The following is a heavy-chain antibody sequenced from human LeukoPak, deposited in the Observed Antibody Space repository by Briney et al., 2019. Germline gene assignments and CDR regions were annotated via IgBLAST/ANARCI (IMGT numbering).Heavy chain of an antibody. J-gene: IGHJ4*02. Sequence: ASVKVSCKASGYTFTGYYMHWVRQAPGQGLEWMGWINPNSGGTNYAQKFQGRVTITADESTSTAYMELSSLRSEDTAVYYCARDRAPYVDTAMVPNFDYWGQGTLVTVSS. CDR1: GYTFTGYY. V-gene: IGHV1-2*02. D-gene: IGHD5-18*01. CDR2: INPNSGGT. CDR3: ARDRAPYVDTAMVPNFDY.